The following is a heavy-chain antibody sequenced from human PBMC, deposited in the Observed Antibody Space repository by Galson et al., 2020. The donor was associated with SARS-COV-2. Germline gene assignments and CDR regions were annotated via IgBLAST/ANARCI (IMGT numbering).Heavy chain of an antibody. V-gene: IGHV3-21*06. CDR2: ISRSSSYI. D-gene: IGHD3-10*01. J-gene: IGHJ5*01. Sequence: GESLKISCAVSGFTFIDYSMNWVRQVPGKGLEWVSAISRSSSYIYYADSVKGRFTISRDNVRNSLYLQMNSLRAEDTAVYYCARDPHYYGMGTYYPPGWFDSWGQGTLVTVSS. CDR1: GFTFIDYS. CDR3: ARDPHYYGMGTYYPPGWFDS.